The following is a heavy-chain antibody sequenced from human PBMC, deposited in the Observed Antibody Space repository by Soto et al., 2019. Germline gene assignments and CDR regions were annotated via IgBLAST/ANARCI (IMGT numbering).Heavy chain of an antibody. CDR1: GRAFIGCC. J-gene: IGHJ3*02. D-gene: IGHD2-15*01. V-gene: IGHV4-34*01. Sequence: HAYTISLGSAVEGRAFIGCCWTWSGKPQGKGLEWIGEINHSGSTNYNPSLKSRVTISVDTSKNQFSLKLSSVTAADTAVYYCARGHGVVVVVENAFDIWGQGTMVTVS. CDR2: INHSGST. CDR3: ARGHGVVVVVENAFDI.